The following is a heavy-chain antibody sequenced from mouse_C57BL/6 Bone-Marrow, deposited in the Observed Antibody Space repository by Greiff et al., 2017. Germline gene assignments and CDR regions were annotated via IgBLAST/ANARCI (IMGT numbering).Heavy chain of an antibody. J-gene: IGHJ4*01. D-gene: IGHD4-1*01. CDR2: IRSKSSNYAT. V-gene: IGHV10-3*01. Sequence: EVQLVESGGGLVQPKGSLKLSCAASGFTFNTYAMHWVRQAPGKGLEWVARIRSKSSNYATYYADSVKDRFTISRDDSQSMLYLQMNNLKTEDTAMYYCVRDSLGPDYYAMDYWGQGTSVTVSS. CDR1: GFTFNTYA. CDR3: VRDSLGPDYYAMDY.